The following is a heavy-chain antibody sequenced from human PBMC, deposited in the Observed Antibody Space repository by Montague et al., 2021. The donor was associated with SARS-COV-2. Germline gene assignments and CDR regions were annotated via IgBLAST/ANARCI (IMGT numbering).Heavy chain of an antibody. Sequence: SETLSLTCTVSGGSISSYYWSWIRQPPGKGLEWIGYIYYSGSTNYNPSLKSRVTISVDTSKNQFSLKLSSVTAADTAVYYCARVPRNYDFRSGFYDAFDIWGQGTMVTVSS. J-gene: IGHJ3*02. D-gene: IGHD3-3*01. V-gene: IGHV4-59*01. CDR3: ARVPRNYDFRSGFYDAFDI. CDR2: IYYSGST. CDR1: GGSISSYY.